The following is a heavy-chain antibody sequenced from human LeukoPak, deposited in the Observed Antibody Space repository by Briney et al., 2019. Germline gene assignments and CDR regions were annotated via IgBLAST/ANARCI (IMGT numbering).Heavy chain of an antibody. Sequence: ASVNVSCKASGNTFTTGQMHWVRQAPGQGLEWLGIINPSSGSTSYAQKFQGRVTMTRDTSTGTVYMELSSLRSEDTALYYCAREYGTGGLDYWGQGTLVTVSS. CDR1: GNTFTTGQ. J-gene: IGHJ4*02. CDR3: AREYGTGGLDY. D-gene: IGHD2-8*02. CDR2: INPSSGST. V-gene: IGHV1-46*01.